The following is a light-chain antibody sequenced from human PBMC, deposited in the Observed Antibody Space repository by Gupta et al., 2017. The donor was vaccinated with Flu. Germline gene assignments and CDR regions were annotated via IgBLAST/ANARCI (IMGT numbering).Light chain of an antibody. CDR2: GAS. V-gene: IGKV3-20*01. Sequence: GTLSLSPGEGATLSCRASQSVSRNYLAWYQQKPGQAPRLLIYGASSRAADFPDRFSGSGSGTDFTLTISRLEREDFAVYYCQQDGSSPNTFGQGTKVEIK. J-gene: IGKJ2*01. CDR1: QSVSRNY. CDR3: QQDGSSPNT.